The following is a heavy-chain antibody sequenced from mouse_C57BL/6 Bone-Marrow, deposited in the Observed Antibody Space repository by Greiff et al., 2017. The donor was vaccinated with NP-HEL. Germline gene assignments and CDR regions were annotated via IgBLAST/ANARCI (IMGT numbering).Heavy chain of an antibody. J-gene: IGHJ1*03. CDR2: IDPEDGET. D-gene: IGHD1-1*01. CDR3: ASVIYYYGSRGYFDV. V-gene: IGHV14-2*01. Sequence: DVKLQESGAELVKPGASVKLSCTASGFNIKDYYMHWVKQRTEQGLEWIGRIDPEDGETKYAPKFQGKATITADTSSNTAYLQLSSLTSEDTAVYYCASVIYYYGSRGYFDVWGTGTTVTVSS. CDR1: GFNIKDYY.